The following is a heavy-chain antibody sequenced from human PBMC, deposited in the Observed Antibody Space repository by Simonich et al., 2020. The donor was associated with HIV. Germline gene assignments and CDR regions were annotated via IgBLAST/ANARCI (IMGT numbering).Heavy chain of an antibody. J-gene: IGHJ3*02. CDR3: ATHGRGSSSSALDI. Sequence: QVQLVQSGAEVKKPGASVKVFCQASGYTFTGYYIHWVRKAPGQGLEWMGPSNPDSGGTNYAQKCQCRVTETRETSISTAYMELRRLRSDDTAVYYYATHGRGSSSSALDIGGQATMVTVSS. CDR2: SNPDSGGT. CDR1: GYTFTGYY. V-gene: IGHV1-2*06. D-gene: IGHD6-6*01.